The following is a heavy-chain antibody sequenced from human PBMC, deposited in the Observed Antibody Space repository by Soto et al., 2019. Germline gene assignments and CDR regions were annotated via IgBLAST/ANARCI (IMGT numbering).Heavy chain of an antibody. J-gene: IGHJ1*01. D-gene: IGHD2-2*02. CDR2: IYYSGST. CDR3: ASRLNTRLVYFQH. CDR1: GGSISSGDYY. V-gene: IGHV4-30-4*01. Sequence: QVQLQESGPGLVKPSQTLSLTCTVSGGSISSGDYYWSWIRQPPGKGLEWIGYIYYSGSTYYNPSLTSRFTIPVDTSKNQCSLRLSSVTAAATAVYYCASRLNTRLVYFQHWGQGTLVTVSS.